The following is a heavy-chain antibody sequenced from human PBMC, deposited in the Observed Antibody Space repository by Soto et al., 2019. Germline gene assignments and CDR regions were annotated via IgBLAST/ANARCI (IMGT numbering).Heavy chain of an antibody. V-gene: IGHV1-69*13. D-gene: IGHD4-17*01. CDR2: IIPIFGTA. CDR3: ASKLTTTVTYYYGMDV. Sequence: SVKVSCKASGGTFSSYAISWVRQAPGQGLEWMGGIIPIFGTANYAQKFQGRVTITADESTSTAYMELSSLRSEDTAVYYCASKLTTTVTYYYGMDVWGQGTTVTVSS. CDR1: GGTFSSYA. J-gene: IGHJ6*02.